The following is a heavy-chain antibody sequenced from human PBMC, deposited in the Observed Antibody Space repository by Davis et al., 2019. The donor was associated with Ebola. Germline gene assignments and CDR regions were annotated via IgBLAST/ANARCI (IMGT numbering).Heavy chain of an antibody. V-gene: IGHV3-53*01. Sequence: GESLKTSCAAPGFTVSGNYISWVRQAPGKGLEWVSVIYIHGTTYYADSVKGRFPISRDNAKKSLYLQMNSLRAEDTAVYYCARDVDKGVGCSLDVWGKGTTVTVSS. J-gene: IGHJ6*04. CDR1: GFTVSGNY. D-gene: IGHD2-8*01. CDR2: IYIHGTT. CDR3: ARDVDKGVGCSLDV.